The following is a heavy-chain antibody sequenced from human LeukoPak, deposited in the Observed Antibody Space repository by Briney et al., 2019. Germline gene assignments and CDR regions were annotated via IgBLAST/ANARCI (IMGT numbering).Heavy chain of an antibody. CDR2: ISAYNGNT. CDR3: ARDRRGYCSSTSCYTNWFDP. Sequence: GASVKVSCKASGYTFTSYGISWVRQAPGQGLEWMGWISAYNGNTNYAQKLQGRVTMTTDTSTSTAYMELRSLRSDDTAVYYRARDRRGYCSSTSCYTNWFDPWGQGTLVTVSS. V-gene: IGHV1-18*01. D-gene: IGHD2-2*02. CDR1: GYTFTSYG. J-gene: IGHJ5*02.